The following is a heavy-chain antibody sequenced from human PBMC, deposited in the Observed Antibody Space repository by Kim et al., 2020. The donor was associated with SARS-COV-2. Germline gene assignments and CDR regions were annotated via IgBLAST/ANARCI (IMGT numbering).Heavy chain of an antibody. CDR2: MDFSGGT. CDR3: ARGGSGGYLPFDL. J-gene: IGHJ4*02. Sequence: SETLSLTCTVHGGSSAGFYRSWFRQPPGKGLEWIGEMDFSGGTNYNASFQSRVTISGDPSKNQFSLQLAFVTAADTAIYYCARGGSGGYLPFDLCGQG. V-gene: IGHV4-34*01. D-gene: IGHD1-26*01. CDR1: GGSSAGFY.